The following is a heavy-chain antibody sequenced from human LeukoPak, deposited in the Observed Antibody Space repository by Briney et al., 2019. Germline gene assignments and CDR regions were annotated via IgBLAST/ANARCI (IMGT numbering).Heavy chain of an antibody. V-gene: IGHV4-39*01. CDR3: ARRLKVTEHFDY. CDR2: IFYSGSN. J-gene: IGHJ4*02. Sequence: SETLSLTCTVSGGSISGSSYYWGWIRQPPGKGLEWIGSIFYSGSNYYNPSLKSRVTISVDTSRNQFSLKLSSVTAADTAVYYCARRLKVTEHFDYWGQGTLVTVSS. CDR1: GGSISGSSYY. D-gene: IGHD2-21*02.